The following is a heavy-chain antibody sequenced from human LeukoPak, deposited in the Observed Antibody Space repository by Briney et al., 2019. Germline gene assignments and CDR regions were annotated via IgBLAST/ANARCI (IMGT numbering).Heavy chain of an antibody. CDR2: IYSGGST. Sequence: PGGSLRLSCAASGFIFSSYGMSWVRQAPGKGLEWVSVIYSGGSTYYADSVKGRFTISRDNSKNMLYLQMNSLRAGDTAVYYCARESIVGATVFDYWGQGTLVTVSS. V-gene: IGHV3-53*01. CDR1: GFIFSSYG. J-gene: IGHJ4*02. CDR3: ARESIVGATVFDY. D-gene: IGHD1-26*01.